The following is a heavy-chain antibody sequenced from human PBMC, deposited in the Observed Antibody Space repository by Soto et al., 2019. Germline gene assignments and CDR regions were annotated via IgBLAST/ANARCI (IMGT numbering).Heavy chain of an antibody. CDR2: LSADGSTT. V-gene: IGHV1-18*04. Sequence: QVRVVQSGTEVKKPGASVRLSCKASPYTLGNYGIIWVRQAPGQGLEWVGWLSADGSTTSVSQMVQGRVTLTTDTSRTTSYMDLRSLRSDDTANYYCAIASFGDYHFYYGFDVWGQGTTVVVSS. CDR3: AIASFGDYHFYYGFDV. D-gene: IGHD4-17*01. CDR1: PYTLGNYG. J-gene: IGHJ6*02.